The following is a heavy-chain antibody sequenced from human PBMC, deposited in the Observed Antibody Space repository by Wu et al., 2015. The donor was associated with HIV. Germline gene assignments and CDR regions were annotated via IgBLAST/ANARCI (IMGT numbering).Heavy chain of an antibody. CDR1: GYTFKTYG. V-gene: IGHV1-69*11. CDR2: IIPVLRTT. D-gene: IGHD6-13*01. Sequence: QVQLVQSGAEVKKPGASVKVSCKASGYTFKTYGITWVRQAPGQGLEWVGRIIPVLRTTDYAQKFQGRVTIITDESTSTAYMELSSLRSEDTAVYYCTREGSSTWYPQDEFFQYWGQGTLVIVSS. J-gene: IGHJ1*01. CDR3: TREGSSTWYPQDEFFQY.